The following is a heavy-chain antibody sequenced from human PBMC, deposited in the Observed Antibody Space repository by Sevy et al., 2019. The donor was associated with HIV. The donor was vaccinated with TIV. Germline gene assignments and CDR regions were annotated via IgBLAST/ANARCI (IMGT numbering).Heavy chain of an antibody. J-gene: IGHJ4*02. CDR1: GFNFSNYA. D-gene: IGHD2-15*01. V-gene: IGHV3-30-3*01. CDR2: ISYDGSDK. Sequence: GGSLRLSCAASGFNFSNYALHWVRQGPGKGLDWVALISYDGSDKYYADSVKGRFTISRDNSKNTMYLQMNSLKTDDTAVYYCASVGKWGSLGSLDFWGQGTLVTVSS. CDR3: ASVGKWGSLGSLDF.